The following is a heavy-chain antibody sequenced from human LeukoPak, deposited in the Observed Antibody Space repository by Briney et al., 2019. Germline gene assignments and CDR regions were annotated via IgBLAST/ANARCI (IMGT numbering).Heavy chain of an antibody. J-gene: IGHJ4*02. CDR3: ARGTDLGVVVPAAMGY. D-gene: IGHD2-2*01. V-gene: IGHV1-69*13. CDR2: IIPIFGTA. Sequence: ASVKVSCKASGGTFSSYAISWVRQAPGQGLEWMGGIIPIFGTANYAQKFQGRVTITADESTSTDYMELSSLRSEDTAVYYCARGTDLGVVVPAAMGYWGQGTLVTVSS. CDR1: GGTFSSYA.